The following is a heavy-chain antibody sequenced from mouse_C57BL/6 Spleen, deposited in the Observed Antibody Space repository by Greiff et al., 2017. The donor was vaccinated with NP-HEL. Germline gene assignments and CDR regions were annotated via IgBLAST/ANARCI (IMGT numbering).Heavy chain of an antibody. CDR2: IYPRSGNT. D-gene: IGHD1-1*01. V-gene: IGHV1-81*01. J-gene: IGHJ2*01. Sequence: VQLQQSGAELARPGASVKLSCKASGYTFTSYGISWVKQRTGQGLEWIGEIYPRSGNTYYNEKFKGKATLTADRSSSTAYMELRSLTSEDSAVYFCARDGLFYYGSSEDYWGQGTTLTVSS. CDR1: GYTFTSYG. CDR3: ARDGLFYYGSSEDY.